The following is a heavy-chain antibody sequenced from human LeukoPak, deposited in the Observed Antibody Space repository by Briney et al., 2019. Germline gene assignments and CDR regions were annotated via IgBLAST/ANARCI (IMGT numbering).Heavy chain of an antibody. V-gene: IGHV1-69*13. Sequence: SVKVSCKASGGTFSSHAISWVRQAPGQGLEWMGGIIPIFGTANYTQKFQGRVTITADESTSTAYMELSSLRSEDTAVYYCACSYNWNGGYFDYWGQGTLVTVSS. CDR2: IIPIFGTA. D-gene: IGHD1-20*01. CDR1: GGTFSSHA. J-gene: IGHJ4*02. CDR3: ACSYNWNGGYFDY.